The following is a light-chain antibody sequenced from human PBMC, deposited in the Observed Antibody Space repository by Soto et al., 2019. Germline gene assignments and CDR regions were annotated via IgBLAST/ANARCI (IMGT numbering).Light chain of an antibody. V-gene: IGLV2-18*02. Sequence: QLVLTQPPSVSGSPGQSVTISCTGTSSDVGSYNRVSWYQQPPGTAPKLMICQVSNRPSGVPDRFSGSKSGNTASLTISGLQAEDEADYYCSSYTSSGTWVFGGGTKLTVL. J-gene: IGLJ3*02. CDR1: SSDVGSYNR. CDR3: SSYTSSGTWV. CDR2: QVS.